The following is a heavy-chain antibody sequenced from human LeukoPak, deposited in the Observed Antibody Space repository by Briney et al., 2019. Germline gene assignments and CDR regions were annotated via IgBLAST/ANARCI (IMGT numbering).Heavy chain of an antibody. D-gene: IGHD4-23*01. J-gene: IGHJ4*02. CDR2: INSDGSST. V-gene: IGHV3-74*01. CDR3: ARGGPDYGGNSAY. Sequence: PGGSPRLSCAASGFTFSSYWMHWVRQAPGKGLVWVSRINSDGSSTSYADSVKGRFTISRDNAKNTLYLQMNSLRAEDTAVYYCARGGPDYGGNSAYWGQGTLVTVSS. CDR1: GFTFSSYW.